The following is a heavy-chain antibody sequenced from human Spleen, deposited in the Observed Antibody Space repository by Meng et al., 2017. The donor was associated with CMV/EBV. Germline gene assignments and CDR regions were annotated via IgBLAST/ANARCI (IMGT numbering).Heavy chain of an antibody. V-gene: IGHV4-4*07. D-gene: IGHD1-26*01. CDR3: ARGKRVGAYFDY. CDR2: IYTSGST. J-gene: IGHJ4*02. Sequence: QVHRQEAGPGLVKSSETLSLTCTVSGGSISGYYWTWIRQSAGKGLEWFGRIYTSGSTNYNPSLKSRVTMSVDTSKNQFSLKLSSVTAADTAVYYCARGKRVGAYFDYWGQGTLVTVSS. CDR1: GGSISGYY.